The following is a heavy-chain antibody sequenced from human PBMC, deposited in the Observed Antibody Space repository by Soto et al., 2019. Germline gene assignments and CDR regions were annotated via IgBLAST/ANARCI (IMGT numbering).Heavy chain of an antibody. CDR1: GCTFSSYA. CDR2: IIPIFGTA. V-gene: IGHV1-69*13. D-gene: IGHD2-2*01. J-gene: IGHJ6*02. Sequence: ASVKVSCKASGCTFSSYAISWVRQAPGQGLEWMGGIIPIFGTADYAQKFQGRVTITADESTSTAYMELSSLRSEDTAVYYCASHSSLRGYCISTSCYGYYYGMDVWGQGTTVTVSS. CDR3: ASHSSLRGYCISTSCYGYYYGMDV.